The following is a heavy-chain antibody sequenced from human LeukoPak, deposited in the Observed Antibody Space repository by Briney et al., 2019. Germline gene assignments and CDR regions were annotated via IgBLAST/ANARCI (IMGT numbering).Heavy chain of an antibody. J-gene: IGHJ4*02. CDR2: ISSRDNHI. CDR1: QFTFSNYS. CDR3: ARMTRVGTKSKFYFDS. D-gene: IGHD1-26*01. V-gene: IGHV3-21*01. Sequence: GGSLRLSCAASQFTFSNYSMSWVRQAPGKGLEWVSSISSRDNHIYYADSVKGRFTISRDNAKNSLFLQMNGLRAEDTAMYYYARMTRVGTKSKFYFDSWGPGTLVTVSS.